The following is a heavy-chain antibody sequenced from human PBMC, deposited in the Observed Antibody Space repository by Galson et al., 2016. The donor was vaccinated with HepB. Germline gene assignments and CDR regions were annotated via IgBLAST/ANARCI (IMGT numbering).Heavy chain of an antibody. CDR2: INPSGGST. D-gene: IGHD2-15*01. CDR3: ARDPLFCSGGTCYRDAYNCPDY. V-gene: IGHV1-46*01. Sequence: SCKASGYTFTSHYIHWVRQAPGQGLEWMGIINPSGGSTSSPQKFRGRVTVTRDTSTSTVYMELSSLRSEDTAVYYCARDPLFCSGGTCYRDAYNCPDYWGQGTLVTVSS. CDR1: GYTFTSHY. J-gene: IGHJ4*02.